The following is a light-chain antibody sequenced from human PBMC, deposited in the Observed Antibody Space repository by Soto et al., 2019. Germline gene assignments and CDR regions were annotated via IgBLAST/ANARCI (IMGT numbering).Light chain of an antibody. CDR3: AAWDNGLNGWV. Sequence: QAVVTQPPSASGTPGQRVTISCSGTNSNIGSKTVSWYQQLPGTAPKLLIHSDNQRPSGVPDRFSGSKSGTSASLAISGLQSEDEADYHCAAWDNGLNGWVFGGGTQLTVL. V-gene: IGLV1-44*01. CDR1: NSNIGSKT. J-gene: IGLJ3*02. CDR2: SDN.